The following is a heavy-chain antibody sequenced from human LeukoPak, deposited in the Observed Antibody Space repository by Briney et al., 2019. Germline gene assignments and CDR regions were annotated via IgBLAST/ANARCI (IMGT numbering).Heavy chain of an antibody. D-gene: IGHD5-12*01. Sequence: GGSLRLSCAASGCTFSDYYMSWIRQAPGKGLEWVSYISSSGSTIYYADSVKGRFTISRDNTKNSLYLQMNSLRAEDTAVYYCARKGDIVATNWFDPWGQGTLVTVSS. V-gene: IGHV3-11*01. CDR3: ARKGDIVATNWFDP. J-gene: IGHJ5*02. CDR1: GCTFSDYY. CDR2: ISSSGSTI.